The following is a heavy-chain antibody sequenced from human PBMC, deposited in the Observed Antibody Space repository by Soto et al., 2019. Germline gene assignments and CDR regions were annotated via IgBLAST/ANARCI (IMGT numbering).Heavy chain of an antibody. V-gene: IGHV3-53*01. D-gene: IGHD6-13*01. Sequence: GGSLRLSCAASGFTVSSNHMSWVRQAPGKGLEWVSVIYSGGSTYYADSVKGRFTISRDNSKNTLYLQMNSLRAEDTAVHYCARSSNSIAAAGTGFDYWGQGTLVTVSS. J-gene: IGHJ4*02. CDR3: ARSSNSIAAAGTGFDY. CDR2: IYSGGST. CDR1: GFTVSSNH.